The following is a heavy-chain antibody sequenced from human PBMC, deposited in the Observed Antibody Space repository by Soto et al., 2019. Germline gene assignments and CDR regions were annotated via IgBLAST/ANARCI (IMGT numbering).Heavy chain of an antibody. CDR3: ARDGLGGKLPVLSWFDP. J-gene: IGHJ5*02. D-gene: IGHD2-15*01. V-gene: IGHV4-31*03. Sequence: QVQLQESGPGLVKPSQTLSLTCTVSGGSISSGGYYWSWIRQHPGKGLEWIGYIYYSGSTYYNPSLKSRVTISVDTSKNQFSLKLSSVTAADTAVYYCARDGLGGKLPVLSWFDPWGQGTLVTVSS. CDR2: IYYSGST. CDR1: GGSISSGGYY.